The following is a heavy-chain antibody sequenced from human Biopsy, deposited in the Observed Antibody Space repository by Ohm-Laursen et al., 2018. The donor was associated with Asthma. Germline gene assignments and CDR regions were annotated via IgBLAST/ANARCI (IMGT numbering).Heavy chain of an antibody. CDR3: ARGPESSSRGPFSFFTLDV. Sequence: GSLRLSCSASGFSFGDFFMTWVRQAPGKGLEWVASISSSGSTKYHSESVLGRCTISRDNTQKSMTLELRSLRVEDTAIYYCARGPESSSRGPFSFFTLDVWGQGTPVAVSS. D-gene: IGHD6-13*01. CDR2: ISSSGSTK. V-gene: IGHV3-11*01. J-gene: IGHJ6*02. CDR1: GFSFGDFF.